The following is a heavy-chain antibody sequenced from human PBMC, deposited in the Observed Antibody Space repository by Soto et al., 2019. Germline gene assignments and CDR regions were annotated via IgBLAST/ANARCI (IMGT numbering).Heavy chain of an antibody. CDR2: IYYSGST. J-gene: IGHJ4*02. V-gene: IGHV4-39*01. CDR1: GGSISSSSYY. D-gene: IGHD2-2*01. CDR3: ARQRKYCSSTSCHHYFDY. Sequence: SETLSLTCTVSGGSISSSSYYWGWIRQPPGKGPEWIGSIYYSGSTYYNPSLKSRVTISVDTSKNQFSLKLSSVTAADTAVYYCARQRKYCSSTSCHHYFDYWGQGTLVTVSS.